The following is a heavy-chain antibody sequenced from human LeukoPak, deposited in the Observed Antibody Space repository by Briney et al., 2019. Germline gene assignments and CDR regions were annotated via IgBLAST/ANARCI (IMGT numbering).Heavy chain of an antibody. V-gene: IGHV1-8*01. CDR3: ARRSLDDAFDI. CDR1: GYTFTSFH. D-gene: IGHD1-26*01. Sequence: ASVKVSCKASGYTFTSFHINWVRQATGQGLEWMGWMYPNTGDTAHAQNLQGRFTMTRNTSISTAYMELSSLRSEDTAVYYCARRSLDDAFDIWGQGTMVAVSS. J-gene: IGHJ3*02. CDR2: MYPNTGDT.